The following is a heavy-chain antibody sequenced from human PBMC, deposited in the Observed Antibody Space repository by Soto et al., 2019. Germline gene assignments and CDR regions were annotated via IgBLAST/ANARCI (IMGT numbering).Heavy chain of an antibody. J-gene: IGHJ4*02. CDR3: ASSVLVTSTMNYFDL. CDR2: IYPDDSDT. Sequence: GESLKISCQASGYSFSNFWIAWVRQMPGEGLEWLGIIYPDDSDTRYSPSFLGQVTISADKSIKTTYLQWSSLKASDAAIYFCASSVLVTSTMNYFDLWGQGTLVTVSS. V-gene: IGHV5-51*01. D-gene: IGHD2-8*02. CDR1: GYSFSNFW.